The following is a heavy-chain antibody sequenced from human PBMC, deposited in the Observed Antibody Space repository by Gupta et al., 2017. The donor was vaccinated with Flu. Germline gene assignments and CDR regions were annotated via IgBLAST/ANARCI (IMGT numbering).Heavy chain of an antibody. CDR1: GGSITNTLYY. Sequence: QLQLQESGPGLVKPSETLSLNCSVLGGSITNTLYYWSCIRQTPGQGLEWIGSISRSGDTFYNPSLKGRATMSLDTSKNQFSLNVNSVTVADTAVYYCAGRRYGYNLGVDYWGQGSLVTVSS. CDR3: AGRRYGYNLGVDY. CDR2: ISRSGDT. J-gene: IGHJ4*02. D-gene: IGHD1-1*01. V-gene: IGHV4-39*01.